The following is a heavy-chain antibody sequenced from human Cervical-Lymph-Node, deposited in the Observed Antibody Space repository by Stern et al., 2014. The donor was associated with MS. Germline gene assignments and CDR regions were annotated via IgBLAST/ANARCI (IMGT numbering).Heavy chain of an antibody. D-gene: IGHD2-2*02. V-gene: IGHV4-59*01. CDR3: GRDLGLQY. J-gene: IGHJ4*02. Sequence: QIQLVQSGPGLVRPSETLSLTCTVSGGSISSFYWSWIRQPPGKGLEWIGYINFRGGTNYNPSLKTRVTISVDTSKNQFSLRLSSVTPADTAVYYCGRDLGLQYWGQGALVTVSS. CDR2: INFRGGT. CDR1: GGSISSFY.